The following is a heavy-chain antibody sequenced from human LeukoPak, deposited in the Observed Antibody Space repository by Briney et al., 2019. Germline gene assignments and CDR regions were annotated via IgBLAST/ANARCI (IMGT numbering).Heavy chain of an antibody. CDR3: AREYSSSSGRSFDY. J-gene: IGHJ4*02. CDR1: GFTFSTYS. Sequence: GGSLRLSCAASGFTFSTYSMNWVRQAPGKGLEWVSYISSSTTNMYYADSVKGRFTISRDNAKNSLYLQMNSLRAEDTAVYYCAREYSSSSGRSFDYWGQGTLVTVSP. CDR2: ISSSTTNM. D-gene: IGHD6-6*01. V-gene: IGHV3-48*01.